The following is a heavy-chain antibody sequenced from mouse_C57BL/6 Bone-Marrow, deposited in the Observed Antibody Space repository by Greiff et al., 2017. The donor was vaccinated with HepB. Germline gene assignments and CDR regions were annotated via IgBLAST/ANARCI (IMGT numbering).Heavy chain of an antibody. CDR1: GYTFTSYW. J-gene: IGHJ3*01. CDR2: IYPGSGST. V-gene: IGHV1-55*01. CDR3: ARGRFRRGAWFAY. Sequence: QVQLQQPGAELVKPGASVKMSCKASGYTFTSYWITWVKQRPGQGLEWIGDIYPGSGSTNYNEKFKSKATLTVDTSSSTAYMQLSSLTSEDSAVYYCARGRFRRGAWFAYWGQGTLVTVSA.